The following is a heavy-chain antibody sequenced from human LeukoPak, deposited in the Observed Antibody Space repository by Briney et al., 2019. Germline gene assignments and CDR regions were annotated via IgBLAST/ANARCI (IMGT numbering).Heavy chain of an antibody. J-gene: IGHJ5*02. D-gene: IGHD2-2*01. CDR2: IYHSGST. CDR1: GGSISSGGYY. V-gene: IGHV4-30-2*01. CDR3: ARDVGVVVVPAAGWFDP. Sequence: PSQTLSLTCTVSGGSISSGGYYWSWIRQPPGKGLEWIGYIYHSGSTYYNPSLKSRVTISVDRSKNQFSLKLSSVTAADTAVYYCARDVGVVVVPAAGWFDPWGQGTLVTVSS.